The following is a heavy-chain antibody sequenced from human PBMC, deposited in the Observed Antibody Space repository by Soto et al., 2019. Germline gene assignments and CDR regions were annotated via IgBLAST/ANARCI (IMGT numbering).Heavy chain of an antibody. CDR1: GFTFSSYG. J-gene: IGHJ4*02. V-gene: IGHV3-30*18. D-gene: IGHD6-13*01. Sequence: PGGSLRLSCAASGFTFSSYGMHWVRQAPGKGLEWVAVISYDGSNKYYADSVKGRFTISRDNSKNTLYLQMNSLRAEDTAVYYCAKDLQQLDFDYWGQGTLVTSPQ. CDR2: ISYDGSNK. CDR3: AKDLQQLDFDY.